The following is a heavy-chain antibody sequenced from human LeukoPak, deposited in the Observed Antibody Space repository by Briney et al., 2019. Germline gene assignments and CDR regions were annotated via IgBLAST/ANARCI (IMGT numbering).Heavy chain of an antibody. Sequence: GGSLRLSCAASGFPLSSYAMSWVRQAPGKGLEWVSAISGSGGSTYYTDSVKGRFTISRDNSKNTLYLQMNSLRAEDTAVYYCAKELGLWFGESDYWGQGTLVTVSS. V-gene: IGHV3-23*01. CDR2: ISGSGGST. CDR1: GFPLSSYA. J-gene: IGHJ4*02. D-gene: IGHD3-10*01. CDR3: AKELGLWFGESDY.